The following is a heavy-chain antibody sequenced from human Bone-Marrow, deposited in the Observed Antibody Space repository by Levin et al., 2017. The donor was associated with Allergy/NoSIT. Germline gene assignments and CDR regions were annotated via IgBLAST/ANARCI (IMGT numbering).Heavy chain of an antibody. D-gene: IGHD1-26*01. V-gene: IGHV4-4*02. CDR3: ASRIGTPMNPPN. Sequence: GKGLEWIGEIYHTGTTNYNPSLKSRVTISVDKSKNHFSLQPTSVTAADTAVYYCASRIGTPMNPPNWGQGTLVTVSS. J-gene: IGHJ4*02. CDR2: IYHTGTT.